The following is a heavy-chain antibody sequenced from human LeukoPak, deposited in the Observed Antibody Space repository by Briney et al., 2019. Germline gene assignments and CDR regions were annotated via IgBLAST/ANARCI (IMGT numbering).Heavy chain of an antibody. CDR1: GFTFSSYA. CDR2: ISFDGTDA. CDR3: ARSGRGGAFDI. Sequence: PGGSLRLSCAASGFTFSSYAIHWVRQAPGKGLEWVAVISFDGTDAFYADSVKGRFTISGDNAKNTQYLQMNSLRAEDTAVYYCARSGRGGAFDIWGQGTTVTVSS. D-gene: IGHD1-26*01. V-gene: IGHV3-30*04. J-gene: IGHJ3*02.